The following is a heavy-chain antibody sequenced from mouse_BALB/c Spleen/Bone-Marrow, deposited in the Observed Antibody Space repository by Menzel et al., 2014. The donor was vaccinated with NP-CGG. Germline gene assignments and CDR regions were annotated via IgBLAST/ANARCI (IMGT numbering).Heavy chain of an antibody. CDR3: AREATMISWFVY. CDR1: GFSLTSYG. J-gene: IGHJ3*01. V-gene: IGHV2-9*02. Sequence: QVQLKESGPGLVAPSQSLSITCTVSGFSLTSYGVHWVRQPPGKGLEWLGVIWAGGSTNYNSALMSRLSISKDNSKSXVFLKMSTLQTDDTAMYYCAREATMISWFVYWGQGTLVTVSA. CDR2: IWAGGST. D-gene: IGHD2-4*01.